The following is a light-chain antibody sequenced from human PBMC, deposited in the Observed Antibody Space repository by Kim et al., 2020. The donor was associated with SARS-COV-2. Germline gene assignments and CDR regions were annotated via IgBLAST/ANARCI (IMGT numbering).Light chain of an antibody. CDR2: GTS. CDR3: QQFKSFPPT. J-gene: IGKJ1*01. V-gene: IGKV1-13*02. Sequence: AIQLAQSPSSLSASVGDRVTITCWASQGIRTSLAWYRQRPGKAPQLLMEGTSTLESGVPSGFTGSGSGTDFILTISSLQPEDFATYYCQQFKSFPPTFGQGAKVDIK. CDR1: QGIRTS.